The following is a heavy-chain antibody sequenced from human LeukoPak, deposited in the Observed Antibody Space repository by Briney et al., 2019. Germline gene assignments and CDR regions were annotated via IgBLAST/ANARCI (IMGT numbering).Heavy chain of an antibody. CDR1: GFTFSSYS. D-gene: IGHD3-22*01. CDR2: ISSSSYI. J-gene: IGHJ4*02. Sequence: GGSLRLSCAASGFTFSSYSMNWVRQAPGKGLEWVSSISSSSYIYYADSVKGRFTISRDNAKNSLYLQMNSLRAEDTAVYYCARLRETYYYDSSGYYSFDYWGQGTLVTVSS. CDR3: ARLRETYYYDSSGYYSFDY. V-gene: IGHV3-21*01.